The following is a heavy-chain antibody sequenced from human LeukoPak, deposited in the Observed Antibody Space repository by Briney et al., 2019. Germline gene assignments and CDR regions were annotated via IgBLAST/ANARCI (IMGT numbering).Heavy chain of an antibody. CDR3: ARDGSGSYYNAGWFDP. Sequence: GASVSVSCKASGGTFSSYAISWVRQAPGQGLEWMGGIIPIFGTANYAQKFQGRVTITADESTSTAYMELSSLRSEDTAVYYCARDGSGSYYNAGWFDPWGQGTLVTVSS. J-gene: IGHJ5*02. V-gene: IGHV1-69*13. CDR2: IIPIFGTA. D-gene: IGHD3-10*01. CDR1: GGTFSSYA.